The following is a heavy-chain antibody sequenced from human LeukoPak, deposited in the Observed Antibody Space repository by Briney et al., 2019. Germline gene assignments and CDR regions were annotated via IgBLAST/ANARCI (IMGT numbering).Heavy chain of an antibody. CDR1: GYTFTSYY. CDR2: INPSGGST. D-gene: IGHD6-13*01. J-gene: IGHJ6*03. Sequence: ASVKVSCKASGYTFTSYYMHWVRQAPGQGLEWMGIINPSGGSTSYAQKFQGRVTMTRDTSTSTVYMELSSLRSEDTAVCYCARGSRIAAAGRSWYYYYYMDVWGKGTTVTVSS. CDR3: ARGSRIAAAGRSWYYYYYMDV. V-gene: IGHV1-46*01.